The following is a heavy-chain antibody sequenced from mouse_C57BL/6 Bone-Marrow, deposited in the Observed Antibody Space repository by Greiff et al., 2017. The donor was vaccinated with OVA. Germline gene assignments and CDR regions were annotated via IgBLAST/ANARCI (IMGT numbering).Heavy chain of an antibody. D-gene: IGHD1-1*01. J-gene: IGHJ3*01. V-gene: IGHV1-18*01. CDR3: ARVDYGSSWGFAY. Sequence: VQLQQSGPELVKPGASVKIPCKASGYTFTDYNMDWVKQSHGKSLEWIGDINPNNGGTIYNQKFKGKATLTADKSSSTAYMELRSLTSEDTAVYYCARVDYGSSWGFAYWGQGTLVTVSA. CDR1: GYTFTDYN. CDR2: INPNNGGT.